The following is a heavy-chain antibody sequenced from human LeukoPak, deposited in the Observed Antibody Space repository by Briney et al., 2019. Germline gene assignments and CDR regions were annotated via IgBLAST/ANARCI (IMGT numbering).Heavy chain of an antibody. D-gene: IGHD3-10*01. CDR2: VFSSGST. CDR3: GRHFGGSSGSFYTDY. CDR1: GDSISNHH. V-gene: IGHV4-59*08. Sequence: MPSETLSLTCTVSGDSISNHHWNWIRQPPGKGLEWIGYVFSSGSTDYNPSLKSRVTISLDTSRNLFSLSLTSVTAADTAVYYCGRHFGGSSGSFYTDYWGQGTLVTVSS. J-gene: IGHJ4*02.